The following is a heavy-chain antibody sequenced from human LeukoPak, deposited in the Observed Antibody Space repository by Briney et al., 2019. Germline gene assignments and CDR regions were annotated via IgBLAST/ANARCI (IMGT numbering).Heavy chain of an antibody. CDR3: AKDVATYNYEGFSDY. V-gene: IGHV3-30*18. Sequence: TGGSLRLSCAASGFTFSSYGMHWVRQAPGKGLEWVAVISYDGSNKYYADSVKGRFTISRDNSKNMLYLQMNSLRAEDTAVYYCAKDVATYNYEGFSDYWGQGTLVTVSS. CDR1: GFTFSSYG. CDR2: ISYDGSNK. J-gene: IGHJ4*02. D-gene: IGHD5-24*01.